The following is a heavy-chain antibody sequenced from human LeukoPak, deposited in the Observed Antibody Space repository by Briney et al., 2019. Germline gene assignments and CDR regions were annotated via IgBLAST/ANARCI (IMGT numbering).Heavy chain of an antibody. V-gene: IGHV3-48*04. CDR2: ISSSSSTI. D-gene: IGHD6-19*01. J-gene: IGHJ6*02. Sequence: GGSLRLSCAASGFTFSSYSMNWVRQAPGKGLEWVSYISSSSSTIYYADSVKGRFTISRDNAKNSLYLQMNSLRAEDTAVYYCAKEGYSSGWYGKMGVWGQGTTVTVSS. CDR3: AKEGYSSGWYGKMGV. CDR1: GFTFSSYS.